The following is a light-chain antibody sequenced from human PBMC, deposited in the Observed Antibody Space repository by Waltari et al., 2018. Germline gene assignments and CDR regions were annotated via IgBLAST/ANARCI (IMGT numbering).Light chain of an antibody. CDR1: GSDVCHYNL. CDR2: EVR. V-gene: IGLV2-23*02. J-gene: IGLJ2*01. Sequence: QSALTQPASLSGSPGQSITISCTGTGSDVCHYNLVPWYQQHPGKFPKLLIYEVRKRPSGVSNRFSGSKSGNTASLTISGLQAEDEAVYFCCSYVFNGPVIFGGGTDLTVL. CDR3: CSYVFNGPVI.